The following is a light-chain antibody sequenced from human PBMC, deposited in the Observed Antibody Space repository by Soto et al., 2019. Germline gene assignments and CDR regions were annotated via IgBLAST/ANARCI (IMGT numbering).Light chain of an antibody. CDR3: SSYTTSGTPYV. CDR2: VVS. Sequence: QSALAQPTSVSGSPGQSIAISCTGTSSDVGGYNYVSWHQQHPGKAPKVLISVVSNRPSGVSNRFSGSKSGNTASLTISGLQPEDEADYYCSSYTTSGTPYVFGTGTKVTVL. CDR1: SSDVGGYNY. J-gene: IGLJ1*01. V-gene: IGLV2-14*01.